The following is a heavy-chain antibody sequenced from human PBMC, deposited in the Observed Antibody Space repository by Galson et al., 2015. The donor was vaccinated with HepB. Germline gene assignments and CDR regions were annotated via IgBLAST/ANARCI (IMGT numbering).Heavy chain of an antibody. Sequence: SLRLSCAASGFTFDDYTMHWVRQAPGKGLEWVSLISWDGGSTYYADSVKGRFTISRDNSKNSLYLQMNSLRTEDTALYYCAKAGKIYYYYGMDVWGQGTTVTVSS. V-gene: IGHV3-43*01. J-gene: IGHJ6*02. CDR2: ISWDGGST. CDR1: GFTFDDYT. CDR3: AKAGKIYYYYGMDV.